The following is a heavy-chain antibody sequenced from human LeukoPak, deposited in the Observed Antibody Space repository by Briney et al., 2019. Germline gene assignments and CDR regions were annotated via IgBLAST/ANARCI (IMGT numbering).Heavy chain of an antibody. CDR2: VFHSGDT. CDR1: GYDISSDYF. J-gene: IGHJ4*02. D-gene: IGHD6-19*01. V-gene: IGHV4-38-2*02. CDR3: TRSLGQWLVRGFDY. Sequence: SETLSLTCTVSGYDISSDYFWGWFRQTPGKGLEWIGSVFHSGDTYYNPSLKSRVTISVDTSKNRFSLKLTSVTDADTAIYYCTRSLGQWLVRGFDYWGQGTPVTVSS.